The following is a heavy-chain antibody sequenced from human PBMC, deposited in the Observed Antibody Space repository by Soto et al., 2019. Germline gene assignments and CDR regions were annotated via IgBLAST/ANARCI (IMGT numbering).Heavy chain of an antibody. CDR2: ISYDGSNK. J-gene: IGHJ4*02. CDR3: AKDRGYNWNYQGY. CDR1: GFTFSNYG. D-gene: IGHD1-7*01. Sequence: VGSLRLSCAASGFTFSNYGMHWVRQAPGKGLEWVAVISYDGSNKYYADSVKGRFTISRDNSKNTLYLQMNSLRAEDTAVYYCAKDRGYNWNYQGYWGQGTMVTVSS. V-gene: IGHV3-30*18.